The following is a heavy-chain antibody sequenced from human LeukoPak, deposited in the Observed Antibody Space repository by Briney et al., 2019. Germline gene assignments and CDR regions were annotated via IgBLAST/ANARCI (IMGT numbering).Heavy chain of an antibody. CDR3: ARAGIVVVPAAANWFDP. Sequence: GSLRLSCAASGFTFSDYYMSWNRQAPGKGLEWVSYISSSGSTIYYADSVKGRFTISRDNAKNSLYLQMNSLRAEDTAVYYCARAGIVVVPAAANWFDPWGQGTLVTVSS. J-gene: IGHJ5*02. CDR1: GFTFSDYY. D-gene: IGHD2-2*01. CDR2: ISSSGSTI. V-gene: IGHV3-11*01.